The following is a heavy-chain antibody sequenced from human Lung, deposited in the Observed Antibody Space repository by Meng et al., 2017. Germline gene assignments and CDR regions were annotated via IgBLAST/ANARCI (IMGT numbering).Heavy chain of an antibody. CDR3: ARGPTTMAHDFDY. Sequence: QVELPQLGAVMFKPSQTLTLTCFVYGGSLSDYYWGWIRQPPGKGLEWIGDINHSGSTNSNPSLESRATISVDTSQNHLSLKLCSVTAADSAVYYCARGPTTMAHDFDYWGQGTLVTVSS. CDR2: INHSGST. J-gene: IGHJ4*02. V-gene: IGHV4-34*01. CDR1: GGSLSDYY. D-gene: IGHD4-11*01.